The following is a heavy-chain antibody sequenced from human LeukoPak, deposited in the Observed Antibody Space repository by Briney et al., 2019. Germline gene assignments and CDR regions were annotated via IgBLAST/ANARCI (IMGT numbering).Heavy chain of an antibody. CDR1: GGSIMTTNW. J-gene: IGHJ4*02. V-gene: IGHV4-4*02. CDR3: TRESGAFSPFGF. D-gene: IGHD1-26*01. CDR2: VHLSGAT. Sequence: SETLSLTRAVSGGSIMTTNWWSWVRQPPNKGLEWIGEVHLSGATNYNPSLESRVTMSIDTSKNHLSLELTSVSAADTAMYYCTRESGAFSPFGFWGQGTLVTVSS.